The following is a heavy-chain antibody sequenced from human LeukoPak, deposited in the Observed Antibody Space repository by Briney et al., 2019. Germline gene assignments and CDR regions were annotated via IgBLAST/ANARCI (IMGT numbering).Heavy chain of an antibody. V-gene: IGHV1-69*05. CDR3: ARSFFGEIPRGSSWPSYYFDY. CDR2: IIPIFGTA. D-gene: IGHD6-13*01. J-gene: IGHJ4*02. Sequence: ASVKVSCKASGGTFSSYAISWVRQAPGQGLEWMGGIIPIFGTANYAQKFQGRVTITTDESTSTAYMELSSLRSEDTAVYYCARSFFGEIPRGSSWPSYYFDYWGQGTLVTVSS. CDR1: GGTFSSYA.